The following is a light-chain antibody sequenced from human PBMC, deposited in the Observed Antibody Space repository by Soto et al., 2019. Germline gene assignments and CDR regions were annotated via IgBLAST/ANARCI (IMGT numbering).Light chain of an antibody. CDR2: DAS. J-gene: IGKJ2*01. V-gene: IGKV1-33*01. CDR1: QDISNY. Sequence: DIQMNQSPYSLSSSVGDRVTITCQASQDISNYLNWYQQKPGKAPKLLIYDASNLETGVPSRLSGSGSGTDFTFTISSLQPEDIATYYCQQYDNLPPYTFGQGTKLEIK. CDR3: QQYDNLPPYT.